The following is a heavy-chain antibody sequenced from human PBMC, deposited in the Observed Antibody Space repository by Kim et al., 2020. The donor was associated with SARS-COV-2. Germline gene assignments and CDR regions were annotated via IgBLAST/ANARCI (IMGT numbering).Heavy chain of an antibody. CDR2: IIPIFGTA. Sequence: SVKVSCKASGGTFSSYAISWVRQAPGQGLEWMGGIIPIFGTANYAQKFQGRVTITADESTSTAYMELSSLRSEDTAVYYCARGTAAAGLGQYYYYGMDVWGQGTTVTVSS. CDR3: ARGTAAAGLGQYYYYGMDV. V-gene: IGHV1-69*13. J-gene: IGHJ6*02. D-gene: IGHD6-13*01. CDR1: GGTFSSYA.